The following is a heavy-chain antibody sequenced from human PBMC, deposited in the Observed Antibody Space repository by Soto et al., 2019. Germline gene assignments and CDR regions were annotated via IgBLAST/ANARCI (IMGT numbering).Heavy chain of an antibody. CDR3: ANSYMGSGHSFDY. CDR2: ISGSGGGT. CDR1: GFTFSSYA. V-gene: IGHV3-23*01. D-gene: IGHD3-10*01. Sequence: GGSLRLSCAASGFTFSSYAMSWVRQAPGKGLEWVSAISGSGGGTYYADSVKGRFTISRDNSKNTLYLQMNSLRAEDTAVYYCANSYMGSGHSFDYWGQGTLVTVSS. J-gene: IGHJ4*02.